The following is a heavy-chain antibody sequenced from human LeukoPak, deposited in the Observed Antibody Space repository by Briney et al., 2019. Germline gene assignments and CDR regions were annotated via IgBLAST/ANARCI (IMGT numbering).Heavy chain of an antibody. Sequence: GGSLRLSCAASGFTFSSYSMNWVRQAPGKGLEWVSSISSSSSYIYYADSVKGRFTISRNNAKTSLYLQMNSLRAEETAVYYCARVGGSGSFNYWGQGTLVTVSS. D-gene: IGHD3-10*01. V-gene: IGHV3-21*01. J-gene: IGHJ4*02. CDR2: ISSSSSYI. CDR3: ARVGGSGSFNY. CDR1: GFTFSSYS.